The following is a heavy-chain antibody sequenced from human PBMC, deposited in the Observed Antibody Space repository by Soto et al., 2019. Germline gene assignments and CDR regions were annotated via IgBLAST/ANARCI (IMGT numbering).Heavy chain of an antibody. CDR1: GFTFSSYW. J-gene: IGHJ6*03. CDR3: ARDPELSGGLHYYNSMDV. D-gene: IGHD3-10*01. V-gene: IGHV3-74*03. Sequence: EVQLVESGGGIVQPGGSLRLSCAASGFTFSSYWMHWVRQVPGKGLVWVSRINGDGSITKYAESVKGRFTVSRDNPKNTLYLQMHSLRVEDTALFYCARDPELSGGLHYYNSMDVWGKGTTVTVSS. CDR2: INGDGSIT.